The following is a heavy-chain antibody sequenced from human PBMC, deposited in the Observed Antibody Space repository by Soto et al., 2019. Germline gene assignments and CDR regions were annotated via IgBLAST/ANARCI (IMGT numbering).Heavy chain of an antibody. D-gene: IGHD1-1*01. V-gene: IGHV2-26*01. CDR2: IFSNDEK. CDR3: ARIDWNPYYYYYGMDV. CDR1: GFSLSNAKMG. J-gene: IGHJ6*02. Sequence: QVTLKESGPVLVKPTETLTLTCTVSGFSLSNAKMGVSWIRQPPGKALEWLAHIFSNDEKFYSTSLKSRLTISKDTSKSQVVLTVTNMDPVDTATYYCARIDWNPYYYYYGMDVWGQGTTVTVSS.